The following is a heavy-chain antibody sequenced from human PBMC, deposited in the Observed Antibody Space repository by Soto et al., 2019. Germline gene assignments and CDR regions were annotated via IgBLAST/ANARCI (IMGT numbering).Heavy chain of an antibody. D-gene: IGHD3-22*01. CDR2: ISSSGSTI. CDR1: GFTFSDYY. V-gene: IGHV3-11*01. J-gene: IGHJ4*02. Sequence: GGSLRLSCAASGFTFSDYYMIWIRQAPGKGLEWVSYISSSGSTIYYADSVKGRFTISRDNAKNSLYLQMNSLRAEDTAVYYCARGSPAMYYYDSSGYFSVWGQGTLVTVSS. CDR3: ARGSPAMYYYDSSGYFSV.